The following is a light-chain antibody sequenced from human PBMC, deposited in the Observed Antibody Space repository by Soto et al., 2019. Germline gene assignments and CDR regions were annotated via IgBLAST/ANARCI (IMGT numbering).Light chain of an antibody. CDR3: QQYSGWPRT. CDR1: QSVSNN. CDR2: GAS. V-gene: IGKV3-15*01. Sequence: EVVMTQSPATLSVSPGERATFSCRASQSVSNNLAWYQQKPGQAPRLLIFGASTRATGIPDRFSGSGSGAEFTLTISSLQSEDFAVYYCQQYSGWPRTFGQGNLVEIK. J-gene: IGKJ1*01.